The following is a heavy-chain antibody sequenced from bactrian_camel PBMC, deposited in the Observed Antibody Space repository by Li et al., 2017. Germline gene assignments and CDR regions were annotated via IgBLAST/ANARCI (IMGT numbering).Heavy chain of an antibody. Sequence: HVQLVESGGGSVQAGGSLRLSCVVSRDIGVTTCMAWFRQAPGKEREGVAAIDSDGSTSYADSVKDRFTIARDNAQNTLYLQMNDLKPEDTAKYYCAARLWEVLLKYRGRCNFGQGTQVTVS. J-gene: IGHJ4*01. V-gene: IGHV3S53*01. D-gene: IGHD5*01. CDR1: RDIGVTTC. CDR2: IDSDGST.